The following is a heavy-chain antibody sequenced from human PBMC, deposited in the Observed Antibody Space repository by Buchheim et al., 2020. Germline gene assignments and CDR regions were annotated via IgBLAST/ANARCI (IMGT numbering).Heavy chain of an antibody. CDR3: ARDLGGSGGFDP. CDR1: GGSISGYY. V-gene: IGHV4-59*01. D-gene: IGHD3-10*01. Sequence: QVQLQESGPGLVKPSETLSLTCTVSGGSISGYYWSWIRQPPGKGLEWIAYIYYSGKTNYNPSLTSRVTISVDTSKNQFSLKLTSVTAADTAVYYCARDLGGSGGFDPWGQGTL. CDR2: IYYSGKT. J-gene: IGHJ5*02.